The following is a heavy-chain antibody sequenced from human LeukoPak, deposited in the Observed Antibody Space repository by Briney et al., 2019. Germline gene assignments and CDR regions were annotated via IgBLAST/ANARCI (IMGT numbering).Heavy chain of an antibody. CDR1: GFTFSSYA. J-gene: IGHJ4*02. CDR3: AKSPAADYYDSRGYYYEAFMDY. Sequence: GGSLRLSCAASGFTFSSYAMSWVRQAPGKGLEWVSAISGSGGSTYYADSVKGRFTISRDNSKNTLYLQMNSLRAEDTAVYYCAKSPAADYYDSRGYYYEAFMDYWGQGTLVTVSS. D-gene: IGHD3-22*01. V-gene: IGHV3-23*01. CDR2: ISGSGGST.